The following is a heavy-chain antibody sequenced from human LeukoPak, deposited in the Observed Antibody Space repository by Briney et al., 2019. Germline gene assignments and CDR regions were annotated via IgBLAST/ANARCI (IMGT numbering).Heavy chain of an antibody. D-gene: IGHD3-16*01. CDR1: GGSINNHY. CDR2: VFDSGST. CDR3: ARVRKRSPHLREYGMDV. V-gene: IGHV4-59*11. J-gene: IGHJ6*02. Sequence: SETLSLTCSVSGGSINNHYWSWIRQTPGKGLEWIGYVFDSGSTNYTPSLKSRVTISVDTTKNQFSLKLSSVTAADTAVYYCARVRKRSPHLREYGMDVWGQGTTVTVSS.